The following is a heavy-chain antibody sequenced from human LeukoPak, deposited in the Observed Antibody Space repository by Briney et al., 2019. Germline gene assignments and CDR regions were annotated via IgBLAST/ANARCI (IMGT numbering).Heavy chain of an antibody. J-gene: IGHJ4*02. CDR2: INHSGST. D-gene: IGHD4-17*01. Sequence: SETLSLTCAVYGGSFSGYYWSWIRQPPGKGLEWIGEINHSGSTNYNPSLKSRVTISVDTSKNQFSLKLSSVTAADTAVYYCARASSLKGTTVTSGPLDYWSREPWSPSPQ. V-gene: IGHV4-34*01. CDR1: GGSFSGYY. CDR3: ARASSLKGTTVTSGPLDY.